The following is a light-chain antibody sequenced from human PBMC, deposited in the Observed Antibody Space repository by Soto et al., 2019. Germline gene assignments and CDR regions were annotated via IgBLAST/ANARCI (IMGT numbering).Light chain of an antibody. Sequence: QSALTQSASVSGSPGQSITISCTGTSSDVGGYDYVSWYQQHPGKAPKLMIFEVNNRPSGVSHRFSGSKSGDTASLTISGLQPDDEADYYCCSYTSSSTRVFGGGTTLTVL. V-gene: IGLV2-14*01. CDR3: CSYTSSSTRV. CDR1: SSDVGGYDY. CDR2: EVN. J-gene: IGLJ3*02.